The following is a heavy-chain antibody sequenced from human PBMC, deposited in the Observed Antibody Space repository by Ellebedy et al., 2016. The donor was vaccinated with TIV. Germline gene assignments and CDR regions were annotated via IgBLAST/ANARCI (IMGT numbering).Heavy chain of an antibody. V-gene: IGHV3-33*08. CDR1: GFTFSSYG. D-gene: IGHD3-22*01. CDR3: ARGPDYYDSSGYYYGPFDY. Sequence: PGGSLRLSCVASGFTFSSYGMHWVRQAPGKGLEWVAVIWYDGSNKYYADSVKGRFTISRDNSKNTLYLQMNSLRAEDTAVYYCARGPDYYDSSGYYYGPFDYWGQGTLVTVSS. CDR2: IWYDGSNK. J-gene: IGHJ4*02.